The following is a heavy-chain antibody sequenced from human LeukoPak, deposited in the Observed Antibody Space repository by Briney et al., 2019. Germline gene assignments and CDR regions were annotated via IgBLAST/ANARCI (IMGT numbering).Heavy chain of an antibody. D-gene: IGHD5-12*01. V-gene: IGHV3-23*01. J-gene: IGHJ4*02. CDR3: ARDLRGYSGYVYGGY. Sequence: GGSLRLSCVVSGFPFSSYAMSWVRQAPGRGLEWVAGLSGSGGTTYHSDSVKGRFTVSRDNSKDTLFLHMNSLRDEDTAVYYCARDLRGYSGYVYGGYWGQGTLVTVSS. CDR1: GFPFSSYA. CDR2: LSGSGGTT.